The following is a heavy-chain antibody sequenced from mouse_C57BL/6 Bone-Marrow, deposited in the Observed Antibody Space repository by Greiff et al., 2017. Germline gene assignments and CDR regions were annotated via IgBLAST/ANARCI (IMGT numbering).Heavy chain of an antibody. CDR2: IYPRSGNT. Sequence: QVQLKQSGAELARPGASVKLSCKASGYTFTSYGISWVKQRTGQGLEWIGEIYPRSGNTYYNEKFKGKATLTADKSSSTAYIELRSLTYEDSAVYFCARDITTVARCAYWGQGTLVTVSA. CDR1: GYTFTSYG. D-gene: IGHD1-1*01. J-gene: IGHJ3*01. CDR3: ARDITTVARCAY. V-gene: IGHV1-81*01.